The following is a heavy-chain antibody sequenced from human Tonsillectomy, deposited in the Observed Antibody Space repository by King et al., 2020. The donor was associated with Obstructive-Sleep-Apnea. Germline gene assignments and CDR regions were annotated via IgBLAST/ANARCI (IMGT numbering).Heavy chain of an antibody. CDR1: GYSFTSYW. Sequence: QLVQSGAEVKKFGESLRISCKGSGYSFTSYWINWVRQLPGKGLEWMGRIDPSDSYTNYSPSFHGHVTISLDKSISTAYLQWSSLKASDTASYYCARQGVAGILRWGQGTLVTASS. J-gene: IGHJ4*02. D-gene: IGHD6-19*01. CDR3: ARQGVAGILR. V-gene: IGHV5-10-1*03. CDR2: IDPSDSYT.